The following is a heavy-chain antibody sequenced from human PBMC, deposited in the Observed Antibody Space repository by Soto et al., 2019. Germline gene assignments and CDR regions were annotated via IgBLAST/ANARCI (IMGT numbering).Heavy chain of an antibody. D-gene: IGHD2-8*01. CDR1: GYTFTGYY. Sequence: ASVNVSCKTSGYTFTGYYMHWMLQAPVQGLEWMGWVNPNIGDRNYAQKFQGRVTMAGDTSISTAYMELSRLRSDDTAVYYCASHVTRTKSCTNGVCYYHYYDIAVWAQGTLVTVSS. J-gene: IGHJ6*01. V-gene: IGHV1-2*02. CDR3: ASHVTRTKSCTNGVCYYHYYDIAV. CDR2: VNPNIGDR.